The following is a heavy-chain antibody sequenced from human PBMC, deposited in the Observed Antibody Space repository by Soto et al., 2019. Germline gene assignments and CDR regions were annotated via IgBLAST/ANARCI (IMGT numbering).Heavy chain of an antibody. D-gene: IGHD3-22*01. CDR2: INPNSGGT. CDR1: GYTFTGYY. V-gene: IGHV1-2*02. Sequence: ASVKVSFKASGYTFTGYYMHWARQAPGQGLEWMGWINPNSGGTNYAQKFQGRVTMTRDTSISTAYMELSRLRSDDTAVYYCARGVGDWYDRENAFDIWGQGTMVTVSS. CDR3: ARGVGDWYDRENAFDI. J-gene: IGHJ3*02.